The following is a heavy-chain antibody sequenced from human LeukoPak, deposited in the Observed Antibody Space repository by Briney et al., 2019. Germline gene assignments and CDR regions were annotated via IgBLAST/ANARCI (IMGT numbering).Heavy chain of an antibody. CDR1: GFTFSSYW. V-gene: IGHV3-7*01. CDR2: IKQDGSEK. CDR3: ARVHDYDFWSGLGAFDI. D-gene: IGHD3-3*01. Sequence: EGSLRLSCAASGFTFSSYWMSWVRQAPGKGLEWVANIKQDGSEKYYVDSVKGRFTISRDNAKNSLYLQMNSLRAEDTAVYYCARVHDYDFWSGLGAFDIWGQGTMVTVSS. J-gene: IGHJ3*02.